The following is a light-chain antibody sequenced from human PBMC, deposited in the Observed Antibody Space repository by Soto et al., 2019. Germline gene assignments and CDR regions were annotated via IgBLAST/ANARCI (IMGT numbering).Light chain of an antibody. J-gene: IGLJ1*01. CDR3: CSYAGSSFYV. V-gene: IGLV2-14*01. CDR2: EVS. CDR1: SSDVGGYNY. Sequence: QSVLTQPASVSGSPGQSITISCTGTSSDVGGYNYVSWYQQQSGKAPKLMIHEVSNRPSGVSNRFSGSKSGNTASLTISGLQAEDEADYYCCSYAGSSFYVFGTGTKVTVL.